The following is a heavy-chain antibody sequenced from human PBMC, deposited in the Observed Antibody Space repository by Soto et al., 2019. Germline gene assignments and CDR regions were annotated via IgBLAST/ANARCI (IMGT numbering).Heavy chain of an antibody. D-gene: IGHD5-18*01. V-gene: IGHV1-2*02. J-gene: IGHJ4*02. CDR1: GYTFTDYY. CDR3: VRVLEGYRGY. CDR2: INPKSGGT. Sequence: QVQLVQSGAEVKKPGASVRVSCKTSGYTFTDYYINWVRQAPGRGLEWMGWINPKSGGTNSAQTFQGRVTMTTDTSITTAYMVLRGLRADDTARYYCVRVLEGYRGYWGQGTLVTVSS.